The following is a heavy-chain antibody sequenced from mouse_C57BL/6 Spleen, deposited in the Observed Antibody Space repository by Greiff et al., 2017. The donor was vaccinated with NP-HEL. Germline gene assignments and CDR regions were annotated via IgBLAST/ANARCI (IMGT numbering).Heavy chain of an antibody. CDR2: INPNNGGT. Sequence: EVQLQQSGPELVKPGASVKMSCKASGYTFTDYNMHWVKQSHGKSLEWIGYINPNNGGTSYNQKFKGKATLTVNKSSSTAYMELRSLTSEDSAVYYCAQTAQAAWFAYWGQGTLVTVSA. J-gene: IGHJ3*01. CDR1: GYTFTDYN. D-gene: IGHD3-2*02. CDR3: AQTAQAAWFAY. V-gene: IGHV1-22*01.